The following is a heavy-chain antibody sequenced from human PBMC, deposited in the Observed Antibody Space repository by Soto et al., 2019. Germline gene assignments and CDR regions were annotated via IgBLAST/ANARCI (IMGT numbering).Heavy chain of an antibody. CDR1: GGSISSRTFW. V-gene: IGHV4-39*01. J-gene: IGHJ4*02. D-gene: IGHD4-4*01. CDR2: MYESGSS. CDR3: ARHPRDDYNYGGSGIFDY. Sequence: QLQLQESGPVLVKPSETLSLTCSVSGGSISSRTFWWAWIRQPPGKGLEWIGDMYESGSSYSSPSLKSRVTLSVDTSKNQLSLKLNSVTAADTAVYYCARHPRDDYNYGGSGIFDYWGQGTLVTVAS.